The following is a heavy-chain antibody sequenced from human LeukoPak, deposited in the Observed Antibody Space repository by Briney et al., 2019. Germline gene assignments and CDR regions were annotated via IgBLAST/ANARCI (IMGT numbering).Heavy chain of an antibody. CDR1: GYTFGTYY. V-gene: IGHV1-46*01. CDR2: VNPNDGTT. Sequence: GASVKVSCKASGYTFGTYYLHWVRKAPGQGLQWMGIVNPNDGTTHYAQKFQGRVTMTRDMSTTTVYMELSSLRFDDTAVYYCARTFYEQMPHFDYWGQGTLVTVSS. CDR3: ARTFYEQMPHFDY. J-gene: IGHJ4*02. D-gene: IGHD3-16*01.